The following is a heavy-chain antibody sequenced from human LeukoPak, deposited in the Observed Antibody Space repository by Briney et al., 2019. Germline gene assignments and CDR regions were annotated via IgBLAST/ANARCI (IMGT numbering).Heavy chain of an antibody. CDR2: ISAYNGNT. CDR1: GYTFTSYG. CDR3: ARDITERRYCSSTSCSPPYPSDY. V-gene: IGHV1-18*01. J-gene: IGHJ4*02. Sequence: ASVKVSCKASGYTFTSYGISWVRQAPGQGLEWMGWISAYNGNTNYAQKLQGRVTMATDTSTSTAYMELRSLRSDDTAVYYCARDITERRYCSSTSCSPPYPSDYWGQGTLVTVSS. D-gene: IGHD2-2*01.